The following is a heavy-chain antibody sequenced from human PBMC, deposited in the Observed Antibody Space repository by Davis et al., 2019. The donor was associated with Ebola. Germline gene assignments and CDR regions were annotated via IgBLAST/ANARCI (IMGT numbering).Heavy chain of an antibody. Sequence: ASAQVSCKASGYTFTGDYMHWVRQAPGQGLVWMGWNSPNSGGPNYAQKFQGRVTMTRDTSISTAYMELSRLRSDDTAVYYCARVERSTRGGWFDPWGQGTLVTVSS. V-gene: IGHV1-2*02. D-gene: IGHD2-2*01. J-gene: IGHJ5*02. CDR1: GYTFTGDY. CDR2: NSPNSGGP. CDR3: ARVERSTRGGWFDP.